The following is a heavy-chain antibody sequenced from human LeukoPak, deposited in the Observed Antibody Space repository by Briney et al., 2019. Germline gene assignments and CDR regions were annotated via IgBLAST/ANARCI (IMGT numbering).Heavy chain of an antibody. V-gene: IGHV4-61*02. Sequence: SQTLSLTCTVSGGSISSGSYYWSWRWQPAGKGLEWIGRIYTSGSTNYNPSLKSRVTISVDTSKNQFSLKLSSVTAADTAVYYCARVRSGYWFDPWGEGTLVTVSS. J-gene: IGHJ5*02. CDR2: IYTSGST. CDR3: ARVRSGYWFDP. D-gene: IGHD3-3*01. CDR1: GGSISSGSYY.